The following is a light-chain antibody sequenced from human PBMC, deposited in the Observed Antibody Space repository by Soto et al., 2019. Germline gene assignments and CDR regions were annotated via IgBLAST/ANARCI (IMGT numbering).Light chain of an antibody. CDR3: QHYNSYSEA. J-gene: IGKJ1*01. CDR2: AAS. Sequence: DTQMTQSPSSLSASVADRVTITCRASQNIFDFLNWYQQKPGKAPKLLIYAASSLQSGVPSRFSGSGSGTEFTLTISSLQPDDFATYYCQHYNSYSEAFGQGTKV. V-gene: IGKV1-5*01. CDR1: QNIFDF.